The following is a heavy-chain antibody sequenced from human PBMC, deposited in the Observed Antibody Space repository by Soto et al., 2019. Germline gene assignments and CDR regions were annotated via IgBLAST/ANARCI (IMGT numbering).Heavy chain of an antibody. CDR2: IIPIFGTT. Sequence: QVQLVQSGAEVKKPGSSVKVSCKASGGTFSNYAISWVRQAPGQGLEWMGGIIPIFGTTYYAQKFQGRVTIIAEESTTPAYLELSSLRSEDTAMYYCARVEAVAGIYNYHGLDVWGQGTAVSVSS. V-gene: IGHV1-69*12. D-gene: IGHD6-19*01. CDR3: ARVEAVAGIYNYHGLDV. J-gene: IGHJ6*02. CDR1: GGTFSNYA.